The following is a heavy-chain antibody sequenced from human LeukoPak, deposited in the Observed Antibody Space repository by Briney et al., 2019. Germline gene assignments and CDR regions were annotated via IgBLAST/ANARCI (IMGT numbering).Heavy chain of an antibody. CDR1: GGSISSSSYY. CDR2: INHSGST. D-gene: IGHD1-26*01. J-gene: IGHJ6*03. CDR3: ARMGGSFQWRYYYYYMDV. Sequence: ASETLSLTCTVSGGSISSSSYYWGWIRQPPGKGLEWIGEINHSGSTNYNPSLKSRVTISVDTSKNQFSLKLSSVTAADTAVYYCARMGGSFQWRYYYYYMDVWGKGTTVTVSS. V-gene: IGHV4-39*07.